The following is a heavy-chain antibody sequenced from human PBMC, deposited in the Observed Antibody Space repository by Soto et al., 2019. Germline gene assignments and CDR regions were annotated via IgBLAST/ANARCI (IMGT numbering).Heavy chain of an antibody. J-gene: IGHJ4*02. CDR2: INPDSGGA. CDR1: GYTFTGHY. Sequence: EASVKVSCKASGYTFTGHYIHWVRQAPGQGLEWMGWINPDSGGAKYAQRLQGWVTMTRDTSISTAYMELNRLKSDDTAVYYCAREYCSGGSCTPLFDFWGQGTLVTVSS. CDR3: AREYCSGGSCTPLFDF. V-gene: IGHV1-2*04. D-gene: IGHD2-15*01.